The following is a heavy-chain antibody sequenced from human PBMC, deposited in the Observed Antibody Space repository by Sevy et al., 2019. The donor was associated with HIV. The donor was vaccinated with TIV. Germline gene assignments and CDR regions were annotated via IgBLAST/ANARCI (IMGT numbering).Heavy chain of an antibody. D-gene: IGHD6-19*01. CDR1: GFTFDDYT. J-gene: IGHJ6*02. CDR2: ISWDGGST. CDR3: AKAIHSSYSSGWPQWGGNYYYYYGMDV. V-gene: IGHV3-43*01. Sequence: GGSLRLSCAASGFTFDDYTMHWVRQAPGKGLEWVSLISWDGGSTYYADSVKGRFTISRDNSKNSLYLQMNSLRTEDTALYYCAKAIHSSYSSGWPQWGGNYYYYYGMDVWGQGTTVTVSS.